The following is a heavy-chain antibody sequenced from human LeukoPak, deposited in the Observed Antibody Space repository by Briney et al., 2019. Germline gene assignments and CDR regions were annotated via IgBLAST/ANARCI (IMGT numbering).Heavy chain of an antibody. D-gene: IGHD4-23*01. CDR2: ISSSSRYI. J-gene: IGHJ4*02. CDR3: ARGGVGLTTVDDFDY. CDR1: GFTFSSYS. Sequence: GGSLRLSCAASGFTFSSYSMNWVRQAPGKGLEWVSFISSSSRYIFYADSVKGRFTIPRDNAKDSLHLQMNSLRADDTAVYFCARGGVGLTTVDDFDYWGQGTLVSVSS. V-gene: IGHV3-21*01.